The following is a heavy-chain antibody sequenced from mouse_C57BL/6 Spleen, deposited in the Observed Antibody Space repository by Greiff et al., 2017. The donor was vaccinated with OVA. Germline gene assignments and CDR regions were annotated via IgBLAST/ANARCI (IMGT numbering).Heavy chain of an antibody. J-gene: IGHJ4*01. Sequence: QVQLQQSGAELVKPGASVKMSCKASGYTFTSYWITWVKQRPGQGLEWIGDIYPGSGSTNYNEKFKSKATLTVDTSSSTAYMQLSSLTSEDSAVYYCARGGYYYYGSSHAMDYWGQGTSVTVSS. CDR2: IYPGSGST. V-gene: IGHV1-55*01. CDR3: ARGGYYYYGSSHAMDY. D-gene: IGHD1-1*01. CDR1: GYTFTSYW.